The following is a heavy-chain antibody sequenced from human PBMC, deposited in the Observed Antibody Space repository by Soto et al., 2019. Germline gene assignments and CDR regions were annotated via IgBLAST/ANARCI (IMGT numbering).Heavy chain of an antibody. CDR3: ATPISPYFDWLLPQSDYYYMDV. D-gene: IGHD3-9*01. CDR2: ISGSGGST. CDR1: GFTFSSYA. Sequence: GGSLRLSCAASGFTFSSYAMSWVRQAPGKGLEWVSAISGSGGSTYYADSVKGRFTISRDNSKNTLYLQMNSLRAESTAVYYCATPISPYFDWLLPQSDYYYMDVWGKGTTVTVSS. J-gene: IGHJ6*03. V-gene: IGHV3-23*01.